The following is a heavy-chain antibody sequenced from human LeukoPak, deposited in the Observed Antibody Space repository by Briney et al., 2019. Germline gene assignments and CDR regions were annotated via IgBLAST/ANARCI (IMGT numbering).Heavy chain of an antibody. D-gene: IGHD1-26*01. V-gene: IGHV1-69*13. CDR1: GGTFSSYA. J-gene: IGHJ4*02. Sequence: ASVKVSCKASGGTFSSYAISWVRQAPGQGLEWMGGIIPIFGTANYAQKFQGRVTITADESTSTAYMELSSLRSEDTAVYYCANHAFSGSYHSDYWGQGTLVTVSS. CDR3: ANHAFSGSYHSDY. CDR2: IIPIFGTA.